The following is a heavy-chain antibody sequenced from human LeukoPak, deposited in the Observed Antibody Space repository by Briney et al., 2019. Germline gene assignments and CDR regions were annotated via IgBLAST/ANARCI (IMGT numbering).Heavy chain of an antibody. Sequence: ASVKVSCKASGYTFTSYGISWVRQAPGQGLEWMGWISAYNGNTNYAQKLQGRVTMTTDTSTSTAYMELRSLRSDDTAVYYCARDYSGAAENYYYYYYMDVWGKGTTVTVSS. CDR3: ARDYSGAAENYYYYYYMDV. D-gene: IGHD5-12*01. J-gene: IGHJ6*03. V-gene: IGHV1-18*01. CDR1: GYTFTSYG. CDR2: ISAYNGNT.